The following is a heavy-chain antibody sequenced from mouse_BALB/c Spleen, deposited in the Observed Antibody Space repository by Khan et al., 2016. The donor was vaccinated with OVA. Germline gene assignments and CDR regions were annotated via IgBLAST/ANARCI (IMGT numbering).Heavy chain of an antibody. CDR3: ARENYYGRGCYAMDY. CDR2: IGPGSSNA. J-gene: IGHJ4*01. CDR1: GYTFTSYW. V-gene: IGHV1S41*01. Sequence: DLVKPGASVKLSCKASGYTFTSYWIYWIKQRPGQGLEWIGRIGPGSSNAYYNDMFKDKATLTVDTSSNTAYIQLSSLSSVDFVVYFYARENYYGRGCYAMDYWGQGTSVTVAA. D-gene: IGHD1-1*01.